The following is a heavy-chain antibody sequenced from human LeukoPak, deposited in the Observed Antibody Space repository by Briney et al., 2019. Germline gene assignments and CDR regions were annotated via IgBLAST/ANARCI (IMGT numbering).Heavy chain of an antibody. CDR2: INHSGST. D-gene: IGHD3-22*01. CDR1: GGSFSGYY. V-gene: IGHV4-34*01. Sequence: PSETLSPTPAVSGGSFSGYYWSWIRQPPGKGLEWIGEINHSGSTNYNPSLKSRVTISVDTSKNQFSLKLSSVTAADTAVYYCARGLPTRYYYSSGYYYSPFDYWGQGTLVTVSS. J-gene: IGHJ4*02. CDR3: ARGLPTRYYYSSGYYYSPFDY.